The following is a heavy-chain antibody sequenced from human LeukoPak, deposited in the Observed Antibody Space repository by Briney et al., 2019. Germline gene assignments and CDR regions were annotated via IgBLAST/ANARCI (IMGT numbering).Heavy chain of an antibody. CDR3: ARDRLQLSEPLY. D-gene: IGHD6-13*01. V-gene: IGHV1-18*01. Sequence: ASVKVSCKASGYTFTSYGISWVRQAPRQGLAWMGWISAYNGNTNYAQNLQGRVTMATDTSTSTVYMEMRSLRSDETAVYYCARDRLQLSEPLYWGQGTLVTVSS. J-gene: IGHJ4*02. CDR2: ISAYNGNT. CDR1: GYTFTSYG.